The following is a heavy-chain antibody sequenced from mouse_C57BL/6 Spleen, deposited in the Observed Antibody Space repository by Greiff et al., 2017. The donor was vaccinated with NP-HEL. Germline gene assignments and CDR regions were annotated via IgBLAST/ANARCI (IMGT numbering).Heavy chain of an antibody. V-gene: IGHV1-61*01. CDR3: ARLSLLWYFDV. J-gene: IGHJ1*03. CDR2: IYPSDSET. D-gene: IGHD2-10*01. CDR1: GYTFTSYW. Sequence: QVQLQQPGAELVRPGSSVKLSCKASGYTFTSYWMDWVKQRPGQGLEWIGNIYPSDSETHYNQKFKDKATLTVDKSSSTAYMQLSSLTSEDSAVYYCARLSLLWYFDVWGTGTTVTVSS.